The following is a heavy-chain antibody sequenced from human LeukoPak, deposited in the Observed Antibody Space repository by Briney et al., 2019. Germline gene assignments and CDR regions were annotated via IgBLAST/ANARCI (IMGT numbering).Heavy chain of an antibody. J-gene: IGHJ4*02. D-gene: IGHD6-13*01. CDR3: AGGKGIHSY. Sequence: GGSLRLSCAASGFTFSSYAMSWVRQAPGKGLEWVSGTNDSGGSTYYADSVKGRFTISRDNSKNTLYLQMNSLRAEDTAVYYCAGGKGIHSYWGQGTLVTVST. CDR1: GFTFSSYA. V-gene: IGHV3-23*01. CDR2: TNDSGGST.